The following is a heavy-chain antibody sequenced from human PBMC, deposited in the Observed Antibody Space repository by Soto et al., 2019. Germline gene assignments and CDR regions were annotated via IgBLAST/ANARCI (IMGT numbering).Heavy chain of an antibody. Sequence: GRSLILYCKASVLNFRSHAMSWVRQAPGQGLVWVSIISSNGESTYHTDATYYAYSVRGRFSISRDNSNNALYLQMNSLRAEDTAVYYCASLVVAAPNWFDPWGQGTLVTVSS. CDR2: ISSNGEST. CDR1: VLNFRSHA. V-gene: IGHV3-23*01. CDR3: ASLVVAAPNWFDP. D-gene: IGHD2-15*01. J-gene: IGHJ5*02.